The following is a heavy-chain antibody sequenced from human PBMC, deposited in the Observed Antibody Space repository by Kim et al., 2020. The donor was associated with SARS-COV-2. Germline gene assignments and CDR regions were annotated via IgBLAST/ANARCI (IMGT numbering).Heavy chain of an antibody. CDR1: GFTFSDYY. D-gene: IGHD6-13*01. V-gene: IGHV3-11*01. J-gene: IGHJ4*02. CDR2: ISNSGKTI. CDR3: ARDLRAAAAGTSHHY. Sequence: GGSLRLSCVASGFTFSDYYMSWIRQAPGKGLEWISYISNSGKTIYYADPMKGRFTISRDNAKNSVYLQMNSLRTDDTAKYYCARDLRAAAAGTSHHYWGQGTLVTVSS.